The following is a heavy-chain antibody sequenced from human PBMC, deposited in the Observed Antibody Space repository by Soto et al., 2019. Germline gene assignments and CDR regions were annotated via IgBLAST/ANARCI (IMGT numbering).Heavy chain of an antibody. CDR3: ARVGVAVAGTDYYYGMDV. CDR2: MNPNSGNT. V-gene: IGHV1-8*01. CDR1: GYTFTSYD. D-gene: IGHD6-19*01. Sequence: FSCKASGYTFTSYDINWVRQATGQGLEWMGWMNPNSGNTGYAQKFQGRVTMTRNTSISTAYMELSSLRSEDTAVYYCARVGVAVAGTDYYYGMDVWGQGTTVTVSS. J-gene: IGHJ6*02.